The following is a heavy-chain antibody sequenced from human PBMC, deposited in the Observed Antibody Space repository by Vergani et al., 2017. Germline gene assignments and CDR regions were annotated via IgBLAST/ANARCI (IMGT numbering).Heavy chain of an antibody. V-gene: IGHV3-15*01. D-gene: IGHD2-21*01. Sequence: EVQVVESGGGLIKPGGSLRLSCVVSGITFKNAWINWVRQAPGKGLEWIGRIKSNADGGSADYAASVKGRFIISRDDSKNFLYLQMNSLKIEDTALYFCTAEKXVAFYYSYYHMDVWGKGTTVTVSS. CDR3: TAEKXVAFYYSYYHMDV. CDR2: IKSNADGGSA. CDR1: GITFKNAW. J-gene: IGHJ6*03.